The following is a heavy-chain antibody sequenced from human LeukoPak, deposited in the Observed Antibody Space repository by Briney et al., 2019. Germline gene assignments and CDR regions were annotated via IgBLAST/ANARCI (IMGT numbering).Heavy chain of an antibody. J-gene: IGHJ6*03. CDR2: IKSKTDGGTT. Sequence: GGSLRLSSAASGFTFSNAWMSWVRQAPGKGLEWVGRIKSKTDGGTTDYAAPVKGRFTISRDDSKNTLYLQMNSLKTEDTAVYYCTTVYYGSGSYYFYYYMDVWGKGTTVTVSS. CDR3: TTVYYGSGSYYFYYYMDV. D-gene: IGHD3-10*01. V-gene: IGHV3-15*01. CDR1: GFTFSNAW.